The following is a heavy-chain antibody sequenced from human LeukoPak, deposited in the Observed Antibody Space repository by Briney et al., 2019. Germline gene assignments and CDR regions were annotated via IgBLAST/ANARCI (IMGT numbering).Heavy chain of an antibody. V-gene: IGHV1-69*04. J-gene: IGHJ6*02. CDR1: GYTFTSYD. D-gene: IGHD5-18*01. Sequence: SVKVSCKASGYTFTSYDISWVRQAPGQGLEWMGRIIPILGIANYAQKFQGRVTITADKSTSTAYMELSSLRSEDTAVYYCARDTAGVGMDVWGQGTTVTVSS. CDR2: IIPILGIA. CDR3: ARDTAGVGMDV.